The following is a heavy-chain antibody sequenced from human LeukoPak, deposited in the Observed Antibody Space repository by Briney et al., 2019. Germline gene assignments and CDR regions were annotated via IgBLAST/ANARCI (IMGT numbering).Heavy chain of an antibody. D-gene: IGHD3-22*01. CDR3: ARASSGSYYYYCYYMDV. CDR1: GFTVSSNY. CDR2: IYSGGST. Sequence: GGSLRLSCAASGFTVSSNYMSWVRQAPGKGLEWVSVIYSGGSTYYADSVKGRFTISRDNSKNTLYLQMNSLRAEDTAVYYCARASSGSYYYYCYYMDVWGKGTTVTVSS. V-gene: IGHV3-66*02. J-gene: IGHJ6*03.